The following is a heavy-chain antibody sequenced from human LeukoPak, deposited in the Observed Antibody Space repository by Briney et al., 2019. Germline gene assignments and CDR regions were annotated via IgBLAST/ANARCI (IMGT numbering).Heavy chain of an antibody. Sequence: GGSLRLSCAASGFTFSSYGMHWVRQAPGKGLEWVAVIWYDGSNKYYADSVKGRFTISRDSSKNTLYLQMNSLRAEDTAVYFCVRDGDDFNFDYWGQGSLVTVSS. J-gene: IGHJ4*02. CDR1: GFTFSSYG. V-gene: IGHV3-33*01. CDR2: IWYDGSNK. CDR3: VRDGDDFNFDY. D-gene: IGHD5-24*01.